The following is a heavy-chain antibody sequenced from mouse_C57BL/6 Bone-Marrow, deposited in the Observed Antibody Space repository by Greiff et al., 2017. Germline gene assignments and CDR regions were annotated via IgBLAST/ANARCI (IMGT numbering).Heavy chain of an antibody. V-gene: IGHV5-4*03. Sequence: EVKVVQSGGGFVKPGGSLKLSCAASGFTFTSYSMSWVRQTPGQRLEWVATICDGGSYTYYPDNVKGRYTLSRVTAKNNPYLYMSHLKSEDPAMYFYARDRTDYDSGSTAWCAFWGQGTLVTVSA. CDR3: ARDRTDYDSGSTAWCAF. CDR2: ICDGGSYT. D-gene: IGHD1-1*01. CDR1: GFTFTSYS. J-gene: IGHJ3*01.